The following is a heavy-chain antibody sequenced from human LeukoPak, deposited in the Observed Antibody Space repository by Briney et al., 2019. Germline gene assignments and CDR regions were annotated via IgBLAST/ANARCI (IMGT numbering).Heavy chain of an antibody. J-gene: IGHJ4*02. CDR1: GFTFSNYW. V-gene: IGHV3-23*01. CDR3: AKGYSIVYFDY. CDR2: ISGSGSST. D-gene: IGHD6-13*01. Sequence: GGSLRLSCAASGFTFSNYWMSWVRQAPGKGLEWVSAISGSGSSTYYADSVKGRFTISRDNSKNTLYLQMNSLRAEDTAVYYCAKGYSIVYFDYWGQGTLVTVSS.